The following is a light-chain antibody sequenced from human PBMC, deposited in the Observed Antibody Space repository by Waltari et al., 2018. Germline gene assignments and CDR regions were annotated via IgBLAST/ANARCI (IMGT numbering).Light chain of an antibody. J-gene: IGKJ4*01. CDR2: GTS. CDR1: QSVTSIS. Sequence: DIVLTESPGTLSLSPGLRATLSCRASQSVTSISLTWYQKKVGQAPRLLSYGTSSSATGIPDRFSGSGSGTEFTLTISRLEPEDFAVYYCQQYDGEVLTFGGGTKVEI. CDR3: QQYDGEVLT. V-gene: IGKV3-20*01.